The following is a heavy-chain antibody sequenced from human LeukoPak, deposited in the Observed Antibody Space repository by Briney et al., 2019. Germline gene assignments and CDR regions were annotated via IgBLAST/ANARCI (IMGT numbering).Heavy chain of an antibody. Sequence: GASVKVSCKASGYTFTSYGISWVRQAPGQGLGWMGWISAYNGNTHYAQKLQGRVTMTTDTSRSTAYMELRSLRSDDTAVYSCARVSSSSWSNWFDPWGQGNLVTVSS. CDR2: ISAYNGNT. CDR3: ARVSSSSWSNWFDP. V-gene: IGHV1-18*01. J-gene: IGHJ5*02. CDR1: GYTFTSYG. D-gene: IGHD6-13*01.